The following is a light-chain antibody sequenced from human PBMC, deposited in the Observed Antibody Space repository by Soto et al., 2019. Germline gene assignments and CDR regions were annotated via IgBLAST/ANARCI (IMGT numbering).Light chain of an antibody. CDR2: KPS. J-gene: IGKJ1*01. Sequence: DIQMTQSPSTLSASVGDRVTITCRASQSISSWLAWYQQKPRKAPKLLIYKPSSLESRVPSRFSGSGSGTEFTLTISRLQPDDFATYYCQQYNSYPWTFGQGTNVEIK. CDR1: QSISSW. V-gene: IGKV1-5*03. CDR3: QQYNSYPWT.